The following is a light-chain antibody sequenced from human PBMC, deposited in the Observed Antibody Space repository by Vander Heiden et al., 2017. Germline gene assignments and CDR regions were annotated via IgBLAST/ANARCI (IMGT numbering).Light chain of an antibody. CDR2: GKN. Sequence: SSELTQDPAVSVALGQTVRITCQGDSLRSYYASWYQQKPGQAPVLVIYGKNNRHSGIPDRCSGSSSGNTASLTITGAQAEDEADYYCNSRDSSGNHLSFGTGTKVTVL. J-gene: IGLJ1*01. V-gene: IGLV3-19*01. CDR1: SLRSYY. CDR3: NSRDSSGNHLS.